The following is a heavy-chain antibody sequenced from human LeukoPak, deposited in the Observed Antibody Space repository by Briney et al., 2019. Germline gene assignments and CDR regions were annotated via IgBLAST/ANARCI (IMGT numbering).Heavy chain of an antibody. J-gene: IGHJ5*02. CDR2: IFPLFGAP. Sequence: SAVKVSCKPSGYTVTSCGISWVRQAPGQGLEWMGGIFPLFGAPNYPPKFQDRVTIIADKSTTPAYIELSSLGSQDTALYFRARHDSYSSSFPSNWFDPWGQGTLVTVS. V-gene: IGHV1-69*06. CDR1: GYTVTSCG. CDR3: ARHDSYSSSFPSNWFDP. D-gene: IGHD6-13*01.